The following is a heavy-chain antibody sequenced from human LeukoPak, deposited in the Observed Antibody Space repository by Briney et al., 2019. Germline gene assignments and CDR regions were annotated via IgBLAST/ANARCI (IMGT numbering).Heavy chain of an antibody. CDR3: ARDLRIAARRPGAFDI. V-gene: IGHV3-43D*03. CDR1: GFTFDDYA. J-gene: IGHJ3*02. Sequence: GGSLRLSCAASGFTFDDYAMHWVRQAPGKGLEWVSLISWDGGSTYYADSVKGRFTISRDNAKNTLYLQMNSLRAEDSAVYFCARDLRIAARRPGAFDIWGQGTMVTVSS. CDR2: ISWDGGST. D-gene: IGHD6-6*01.